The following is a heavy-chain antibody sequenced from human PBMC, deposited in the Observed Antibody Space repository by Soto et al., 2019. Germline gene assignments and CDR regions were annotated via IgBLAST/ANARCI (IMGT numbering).Heavy chain of an antibody. Sequence: GGSLRLSCAASGFTFSSYWMSWVRQAPGKGLEWVANIKQDGSEKYYVDSVKGRFTISRDNAKNSLYLQMNSLRAEDTAVYYCARDAVVPAAIRPKGYYYYGMDVWGQGTTVTVSS. CDR3: ARDAVVPAAIRPKGYYYYGMDV. J-gene: IGHJ6*02. D-gene: IGHD2-2*02. CDR1: GFTFSSYW. CDR2: IKQDGSEK. V-gene: IGHV3-7*03.